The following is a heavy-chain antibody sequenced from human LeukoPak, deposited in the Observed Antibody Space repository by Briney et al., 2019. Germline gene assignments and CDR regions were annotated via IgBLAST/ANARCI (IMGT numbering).Heavy chain of an antibody. CDR2: ISRSGDST. CDR1: GFTFSDYY. Sequence: GGSLRLSCAASGFTFSDYYMSWIRQAPGKGLEWVSTISRSGDSTYYADSVRGRFTISRDISKSTLYLEMSSLRAEDTAVYYCAIQAGGYYQPLDFWGQGTLVTVSS. J-gene: IGHJ4*02. D-gene: IGHD3-22*01. V-gene: IGHV3-23*01. CDR3: AIQAGGYYQPLDF.